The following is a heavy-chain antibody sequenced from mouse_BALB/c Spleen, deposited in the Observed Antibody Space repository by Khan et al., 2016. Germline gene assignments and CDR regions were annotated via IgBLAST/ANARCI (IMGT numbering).Heavy chain of an antibody. CDR3: VRELGFAY. CDR1: GFTFNTNA. V-gene: IGHV10S3*01. J-gene: IGHJ3*01. CDR2: IRSKSNNYAT. Sequence: EVQLVETGGGLVQPKGSLKLSCAATGFTFNTNAMNWVRQAPGKGLEWVARIRSKSNNYATYYADSVKDRFTISRDDSQSMLYLQMNNLKTKDTGMYYCVRELGFAYWGQGTLATVSA. D-gene: IGHD4-1*01.